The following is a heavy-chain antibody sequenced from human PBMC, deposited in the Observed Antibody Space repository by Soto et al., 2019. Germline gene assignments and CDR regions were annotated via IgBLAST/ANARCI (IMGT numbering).Heavy chain of an antibody. CDR1: GGSISSSNW. D-gene: IGHD6-19*01. Sequence: QVQLQESGPGLVKPSGTLSLTCAVSGGSISSSNWWSWVRQPPGKGLEWIGEIYHSGSTNYNPSLKSRVTISVDKSKNQFTLKLSSVAAADTAVYYCARDGSGMAMSSWYWFDPWGQGTLVTVSS. J-gene: IGHJ5*02. V-gene: IGHV4-4*02. CDR2: IYHSGST. CDR3: ARDGSGMAMSSWYWFDP.